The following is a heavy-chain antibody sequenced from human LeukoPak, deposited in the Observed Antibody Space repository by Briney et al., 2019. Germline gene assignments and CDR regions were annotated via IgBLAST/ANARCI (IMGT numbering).Heavy chain of an antibody. Sequence: PGGSLRLSCAASGFTFSSYAMTWVRQAPGKGLEWVSTIGGSGGDTFCADSVKGRFTISRDNSNNTLYLRMDSLRAEDTAVYYCVRDLDLGGYSSFEYWGQGTLVTVSS. CDR1: GFTFSSYA. J-gene: IGHJ4*02. D-gene: IGHD4-23*01. CDR3: VRDLDLGGYSSFEY. V-gene: IGHV3-23*01. CDR2: IGGSGGDT.